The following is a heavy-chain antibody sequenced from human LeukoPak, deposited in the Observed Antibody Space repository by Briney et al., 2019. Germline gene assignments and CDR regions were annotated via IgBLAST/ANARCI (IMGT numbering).Heavy chain of an antibody. J-gene: IGHJ6*02. V-gene: IGHV4-34*01. CDR1: GGSFSGYY. Sequence: SETLSLTCAVYGGSFSGYYWSWIRQPPGKGLEWIGEINHSGSTNYNPSLKSRVTISVDTSKNQFSLKLSSVTAADTAVYYCARSRRVYGSGRRYYYGMDVWAQGTTVTVSS. D-gene: IGHD3-10*01. CDR3: ARSRRVYGSGRRYYYGMDV. CDR2: INHSGST.